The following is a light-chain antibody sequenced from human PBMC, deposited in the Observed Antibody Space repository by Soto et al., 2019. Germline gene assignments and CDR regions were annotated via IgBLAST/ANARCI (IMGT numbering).Light chain of an antibody. V-gene: IGLV1-40*01. Sequence: SALTQPPAVAGGPGRRVTLSCTGSSSNIGAGYDVHWYQQLPGTAPKLLIYHNSNRPSGVPDRFSGSKSGTSASLAITGLQAEDEADYYCQSSDSSLSGSRVFGTGTKVTVL. CDR2: HNS. CDR1: SSNIGAGYD. CDR3: QSSDSSLSGSRV. J-gene: IGLJ1*01.